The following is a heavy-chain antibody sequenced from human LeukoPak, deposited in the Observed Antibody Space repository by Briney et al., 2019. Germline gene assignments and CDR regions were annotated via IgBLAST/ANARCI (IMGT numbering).Heavy chain of an antibody. CDR2: ISAYNGNT. J-gene: IGHJ4*02. CDR3: ARDSPLRDYYDSSGYLHPFDY. CDR1: GYTFTSYG. V-gene: IGHV1-18*01. D-gene: IGHD3-22*01. Sequence: ASVKVSCKASGYTFTSYGISWVRQAPGQGLEWTGWISAYNGNTNYAQKLQGRVTMTTDTSTSTAYMELRSLRSDDTAVYYCARDSPLRDYYDSSGYLHPFDYWGQGTLVTVSS.